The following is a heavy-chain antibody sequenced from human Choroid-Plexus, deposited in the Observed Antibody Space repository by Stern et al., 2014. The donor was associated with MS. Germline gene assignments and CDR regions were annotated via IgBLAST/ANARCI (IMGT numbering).Heavy chain of an antibody. Sequence: VQLVQSGAAVEKPGASLKVSCKASGYTFSDYYIHWVRQAPGQGLEWMGWINPKSGGTNYVQKFQGRVTMTSDTSIDTADMELNSLTSDDTAMFYCARGGATRYNMDVWGQGTTVIVSS. D-gene: IGHD1-26*01. CDR1: GYTFSDYY. CDR2: INPKSGGT. V-gene: IGHV1-2*02. J-gene: IGHJ6*02. CDR3: ARGGATRYNMDV.